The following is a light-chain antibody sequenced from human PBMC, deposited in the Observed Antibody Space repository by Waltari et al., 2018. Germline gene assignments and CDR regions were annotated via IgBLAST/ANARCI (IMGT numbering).Light chain of an antibody. J-gene: IGKJ1*01. Sequence: IVLTQSPGTLSLSPGERATLSCRASQNIDSRHLGWYQQKPGQPPRLRMFSASTRATGVPVRFSGSESETNFTLTISRQEPEDFAVFFCHQYAYSRTFGQGTRV. CDR2: SAS. CDR1: QNIDSRH. CDR3: HQYAYSRT. V-gene: IGKV3-20*01.